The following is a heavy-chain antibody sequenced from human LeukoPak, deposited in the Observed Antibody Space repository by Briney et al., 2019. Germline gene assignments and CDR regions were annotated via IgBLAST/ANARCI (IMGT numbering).Heavy chain of an antibody. CDR2: INHSGST. CDR1: GGSFSGYY. V-gene: IGHV4-34*01. D-gene: IGHD6-19*01. CDR3: ARSRGWPEGIDY. J-gene: IGHJ4*02. Sequence: SETLSLTCAVYGGSFSGYYWSWIRQPPGKGLEWIGEINHSGSTNYNPSLKSRVTISVDTSKNQFSLKLNSVTAADTAVYYCARSRGWPEGIDYWGQGTLVTVSS.